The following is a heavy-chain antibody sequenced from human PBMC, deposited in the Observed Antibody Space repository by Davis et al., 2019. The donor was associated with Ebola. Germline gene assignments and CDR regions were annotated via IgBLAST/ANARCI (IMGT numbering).Heavy chain of an antibody. D-gene: IGHD2-2*01. J-gene: IGHJ6*02. CDR3: ANGGSIGYCSSTSCYYGMDV. CDR2: ISGSGGST. Sequence: GESLKISCAASGFTFSSYAMSWVRQAPGKGLEWVSAISGSGGSTYYADSVKGRFTISRDNSKNTLYLQMNSLRAEDTAVYYCANGGSIGYCSSTSCYYGMDVWGQGTLVTVSS. V-gene: IGHV3-23*01. CDR1: GFTFSSYA.